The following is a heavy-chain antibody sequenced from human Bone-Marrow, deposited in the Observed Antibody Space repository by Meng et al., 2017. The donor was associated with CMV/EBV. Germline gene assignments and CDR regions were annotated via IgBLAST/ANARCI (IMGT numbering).Heavy chain of an antibody. D-gene: IGHD3-22*01. CDR2: IVVGSANP. CDR3: AAAGYTSGYAFDI. Sequence: SVKVSCKASGFTFTRSAVQWVRQARGQRLAWMGWIVVGSANPRYAQKFQERVTFTRDMSTTPAYMGLSSLRYEDTAVYYCAAAGYTSGYAFDIWGQGTRVTVSS. CDR1: GFTFTRSA. V-gene: IGHV1-58*01. J-gene: IGHJ3*02.